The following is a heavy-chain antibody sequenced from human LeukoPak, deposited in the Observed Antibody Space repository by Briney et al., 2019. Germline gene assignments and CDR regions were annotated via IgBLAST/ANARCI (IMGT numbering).Heavy chain of an antibody. CDR2: IYSGGST. Sequence: GGSLRLSCAASGFSFNAYYMSWVRQAPGKGLEWVSVIYSGGSTYYADSVKGRFTISRDNSKNTLYLQMNSLRAEDTAVYYCARYTIDSSGYYEGGPFDYWGQGTLVTVSS. CDR1: GFSFNAYY. V-gene: IGHV3-53*01. J-gene: IGHJ4*02. D-gene: IGHD3-22*01. CDR3: ARYTIDSSGYYEGGPFDY.